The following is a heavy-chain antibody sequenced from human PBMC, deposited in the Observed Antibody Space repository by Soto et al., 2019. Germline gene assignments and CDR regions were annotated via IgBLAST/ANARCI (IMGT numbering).Heavy chain of an antibody. CDR1: GGSISNPSYS. Sequence: SETLSLTSTVSGGSISNPSYSWGWVRKPPGKGLEWIGDLFYTGRTYYSPSLKSRVTISVDTSKEQFSLNLTSVTAADTAVYFCAWLTFRSAAASHGRSNGFGPWAPGTLVTVSS. J-gene: IGHJ5*02. V-gene: IGHV4-39*01. CDR3: AWLTFRSAAASHGRSNGFGP. CDR2: LFYTGRT. D-gene: IGHD3-3*01.